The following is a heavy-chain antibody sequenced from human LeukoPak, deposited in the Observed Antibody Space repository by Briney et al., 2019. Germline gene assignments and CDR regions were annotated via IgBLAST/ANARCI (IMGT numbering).Heavy chain of an antibody. CDR1: GFTFSSYA. J-gene: IGHJ6*02. V-gene: IGHV3-23*01. Sequence: GGSLRLSCAASGFTFSSYAMSWVRQAPGKGLEWVSAISGSGGSTYYADSVKGRFTISRDNSKNTLYLQMNSLRAEGTAVYYCAKDRYSKNYYGMDVWGQGTTVTVSS. CDR2: ISGSGGST. CDR3: AKDRYSKNYYGMDV. D-gene: IGHD6-13*01.